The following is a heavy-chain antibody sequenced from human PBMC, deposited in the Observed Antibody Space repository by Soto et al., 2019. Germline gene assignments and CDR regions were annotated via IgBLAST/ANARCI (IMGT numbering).Heavy chain of an antibody. CDR2: IDSSGNSR. J-gene: IGHJ4*02. Sequence: GGSLRLSCVASGFTFSSYWMNWVRQAPGRGLDWVSEIDSSGNSRNYADSVKGRFTISRDNAKNTLYLQMNSLRAEDTAVYYCPSLSPPLDFWGRGTLVTVSS. V-gene: IGHV3-74*01. CDR3: PSLSPPLDF. CDR1: GFTFSSYW.